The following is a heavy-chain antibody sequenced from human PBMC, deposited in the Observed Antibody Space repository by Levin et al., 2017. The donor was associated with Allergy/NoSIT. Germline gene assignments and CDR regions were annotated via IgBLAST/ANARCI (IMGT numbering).Heavy chain of an antibody. J-gene: IGHJ4*02. CDR1: GYKFTDYH. D-gene: IGHD1-26*01. Sequence: GESPKISCKASGYKFTDYHVHWVRQAPGEGLEWMGWINPNSGNTRYAEKFEGRVTMSRETSITTAFLEIISDDTAVYFCARFGAEEYSEYYFDHWGQGTLVTVSS. V-gene: IGHV1-2*02. CDR3: ARFGAEEYSEYYFDH. CDR2: INPNSGNT.